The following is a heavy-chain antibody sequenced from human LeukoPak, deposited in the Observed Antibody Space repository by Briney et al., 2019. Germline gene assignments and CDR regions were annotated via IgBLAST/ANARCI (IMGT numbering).Heavy chain of an antibody. CDR3: ATDQLAMAVAGTIDAFDI. V-gene: IGHV1-24*01. CDR2: FDPEDGET. Sequence: ASVKVSCKVSGYTLTELSMHWVRQAPGKGLERMGGFDPEDGETIYAQKFQGRVTMTEDTSTDTAYMELSSLRSEDTAVYYCATDQLAMAVAGTIDAFDIWGQGTMVTVSS. J-gene: IGHJ3*02. CDR1: GYTLTELS. D-gene: IGHD6-19*01.